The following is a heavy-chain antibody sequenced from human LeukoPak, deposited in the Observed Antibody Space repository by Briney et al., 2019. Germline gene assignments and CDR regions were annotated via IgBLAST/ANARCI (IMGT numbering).Heavy chain of an antibody. V-gene: IGHV3-9*03. CDR3: AKGQLDYCSSTSCYDDDAFDI. Sequence: GGSLRLSCAASGFTFDDYAMHWVRQAPGKGLEWVSGISWNSGSIGYADSVKGRFTISRDNAKNSLYLQMNSLRAEDMALYYCAKGQLDYCSSTSCYDDDAFDIWGQGTMVTVSS. D-gene: IGHD2-2*01. CDR1: GFTFDDYA. CDR2: ISWNSGSI. J-gene: IGHJ3*02.